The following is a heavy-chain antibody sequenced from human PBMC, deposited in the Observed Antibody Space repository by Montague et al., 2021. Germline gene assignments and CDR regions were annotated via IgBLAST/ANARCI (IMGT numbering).Heavy chain of an antibody. CDR3: ARGHRDGGPRGAFDP. J-gene: IGHJ5*02. CDR2: IDDKGAV. CDR1: GGSFTGYY. D-gene: IGHD4-23*01. Sequence: SETLSLTCAVYGGSFTGYYWSWLRRSPGKGLEWIGDIDDKGAVKXNPSLGSRVTISLDTSKNHLSLNVNSVTAADTASYYCARGHRDGGPRGAFDPWGQGTLVAVSS. V-gene: IGHV4-59*12.